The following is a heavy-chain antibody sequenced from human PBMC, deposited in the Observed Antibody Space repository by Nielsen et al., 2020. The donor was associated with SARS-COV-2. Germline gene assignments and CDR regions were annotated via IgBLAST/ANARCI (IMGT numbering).Heavy chain of an antibody. CDR2: ISYDGSNK. V-gene: IGHV3-30-3*01. CDR1: GFTFSSYA. Sequence: GESLKISCAASGFTFSSYAMHWVRQAPGKGLEWVAVISYDGSNKYYADSVKGRFTISRDNSKNTLYLQMNSLRAEDTAVYYCAKDLQLWLEEIYYYYGMDVWGQGTTVTVSS. D-gene: IGHD5-18*01. CDR3: AKDLQLWLEEIYYYYGMDV. J-gene: IGHJ6*02.